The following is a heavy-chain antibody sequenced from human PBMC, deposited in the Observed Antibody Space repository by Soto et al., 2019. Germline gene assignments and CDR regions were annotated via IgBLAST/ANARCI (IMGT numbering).Heavy chain of an antibody. CDR3: VGAGGYNRCWILPD. D-gene: IGHD1-20*01. J-gene: IGHJ4*01. V-gene: IGHV1-18*01. CDR2: ISAYNGNT. Sequence: QVQLVQSGAEVKKPGASVKVSCKASGYTFTSYGITWVRQAPGQGLEWMGWISAYNGNTNYAQKHQGRVTMTTDTTPSPAQTEMGSPSTHGTVLHYCVGAGGYNRCWILPDRGHGTPVTVSS. CDR1: GYTFTSYG.